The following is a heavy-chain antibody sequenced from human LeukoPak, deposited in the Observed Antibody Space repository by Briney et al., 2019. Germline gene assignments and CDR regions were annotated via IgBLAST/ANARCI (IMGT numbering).Heavy chain of an antibody. Sequence: GASVKVSCKASGYTFTGYYMHWVRQAPGQGLEWMGIINPSGGSTSYAQKFQGRVTMTRDMSTSTVYMELSSLRSEDTAVYYCARAGLTQRYFDWLLHGAFDIWGQGTMVTVSS. J-gene: IGHJ3*02. CDR2: INPSGGST. CDR3: ARAGLTQRYFDWLLHGAFDI. D-gene: IGHD3-9*01. CDR1: GYTFTGYY. V-gene: IGHV1-46*01.